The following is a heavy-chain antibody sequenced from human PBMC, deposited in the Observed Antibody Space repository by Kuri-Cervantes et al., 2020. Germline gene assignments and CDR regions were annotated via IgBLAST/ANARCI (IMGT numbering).Heavy chain of an antibody. CDR3: ARDLMGATYNY. Sequence: GESLKISCAASGFTFSSYSMNWVRQAPGKGLEWVSYISSSSTIYYADSVKGRFTIPRDNAKNSLYLQMNSLRAEDTAVYYCARDLMGATYNYWGQGALVTVSS. J-gene: IGHJ4*02. CDR1: GFTFSSYS. V-gene: IGHV3-48*01. CDR2: ISSSSTI. D-gene: IGHD1-26*01.